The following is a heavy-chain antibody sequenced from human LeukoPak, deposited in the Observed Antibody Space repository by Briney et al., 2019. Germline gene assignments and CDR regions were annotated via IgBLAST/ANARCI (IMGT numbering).Heavy chain of an antibody. D-gene: IGHD4-17*01. J-gene: IGHJ3*02. CDR1: GGSISIGGYS. Sequence: PSQTLSLTCAVSGGSISIGGYSWSWIRQPPGKGLEWIGYIYHSGSTYYNPSLKSRVTISVDRSKNQFSLKLSSVTAADTAVYYCARNTVTTGGNDAIDIWGQGTMVTVSS. V-gene: IGHV4-30-2*01. CDR2: IYHSGST. CDR3: ARNTVTTGGNDAIDI.